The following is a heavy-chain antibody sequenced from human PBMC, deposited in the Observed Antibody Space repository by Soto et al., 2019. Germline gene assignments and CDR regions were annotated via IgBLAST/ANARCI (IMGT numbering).Heavy chain of an antibody. CDR1: GFTFSSYS. V-gene: IGHV3-48*01. J-gene: IGHJ4*02. CDR3: AKRGIVVGTSNPSFDS. CDR2: ISSSSSTI. Sequence: GGSLRLSCAASGFTFSSYSMNWVRQAPGKGLEWVSYISSSSSTIHYAGSVKGRFTISRDNAKNSLYLQMNSLGGEDTAVYYCAKRGIVVGTSNPSFDSWGQGTLVTVSS. D-gene: IGHD3-22*01.